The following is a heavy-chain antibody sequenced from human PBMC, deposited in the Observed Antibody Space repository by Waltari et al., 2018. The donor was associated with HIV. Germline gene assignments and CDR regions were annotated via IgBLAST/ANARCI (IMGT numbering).Heavy chain of an antibody. CDR1: GYTLTELS. Sequence: QVQLVQSGAEVKKPGASVKVSCKVSGYTLTELSMHWVRQAPGKGLEWMGGFEPEDGETIYAQKFQGRVTMTGDASTDTAYMELSSLRSEDTAVYYCATTKLGYYYYGMDVWGQGTTVTVSS. D-gene: IGHD7-27*01. V-gene: IGHV1-24*01. CDR2: FEPEDGET. CDR3: ATTKLGYYYYGMDV. J-gene: IGHJ6*02.